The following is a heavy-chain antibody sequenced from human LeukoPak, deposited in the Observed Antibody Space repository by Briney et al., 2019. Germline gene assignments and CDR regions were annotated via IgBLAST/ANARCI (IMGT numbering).Heavy chain of an antibody. CDR1: GFTVRTNY. CDR2: LYGGSDT. Sequence: GGSLRLSCAASGFTVRTNYMNWVRQAPGKGLEWVSILYGGSDTYYADSVKGRFTISRDSSKNILSLQMNNLRAEDTAVYYCARVGDHFHWYLDLWGRGTLVTVSS. V-gene: IGHV3-53*01. J-gene: IGHJ2*01. D-gene: IGHD3-10*01. CDR3: ARVGDHFHWYLDL.